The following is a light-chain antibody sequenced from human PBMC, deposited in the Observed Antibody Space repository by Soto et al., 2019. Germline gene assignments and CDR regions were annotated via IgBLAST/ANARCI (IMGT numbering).Light chain of an antibody. J-gene: IGKJ1*01. CDR1: QSISSW. CDR3: QQYNGYSRT. CDR2: KAS. Sequence: DIQLTQSPSLLSASVGDRVTSTCRASQSISSWLAWFQQKPGKAPKLLIYKASSLESGVPSRFSGSGSGTEFTLTISSLQPDDFATYYCQQYNGYSRTFGQGTKVDIK. V-gene: IGKV1-5*03.